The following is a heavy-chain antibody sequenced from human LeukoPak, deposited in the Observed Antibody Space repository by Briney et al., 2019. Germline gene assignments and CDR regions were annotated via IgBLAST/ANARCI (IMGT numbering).Heavy chain of an antibody. D-gene: IGHD4-17*01. CDR1: GRSISSSSYY. J-gene: IGHJ4*02. V-gene: IGHV4-39*01. Sequence: PSETLSLTCTVSGRSISSSSYYWGWVRQPPGKGLDWIGSIYYSGSTYYNPSLKSPVTISIDTSKNQFSLKLSSVTAADTAVYYCARHVGGYGDYYFDYGGQGTLVTVSS. CDR3: ARHVGGYGDYYFDY. CDR2: IYYSGST.